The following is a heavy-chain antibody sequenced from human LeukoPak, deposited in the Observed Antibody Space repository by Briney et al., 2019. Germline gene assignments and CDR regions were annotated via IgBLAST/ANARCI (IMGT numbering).Heavy chain of an antibody. CDR2: IFTSGIT. J-gene: IGHJ6*03. V-gene: IGHV4-4*07. CDR3: ARDLPSGSSWYYYYYYMDV. D-gene: IGHD6-13*01. CDR1: GGSISIYY. Sequence: SETLSLTCTVSGGSISIYYWNWIRQPAGKGLEWIGRIFTSGITNYNPSLKSRVTMSVDTSKNQFSLKLSSVTAADTAVYYCARDLPSGSSWYYYYYYMDVWGKGTTVTVSS.